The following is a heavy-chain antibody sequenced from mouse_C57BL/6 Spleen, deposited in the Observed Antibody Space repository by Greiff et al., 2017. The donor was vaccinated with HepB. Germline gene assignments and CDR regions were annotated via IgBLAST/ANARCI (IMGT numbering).Heavy chain of an antibody. D-gene: IGHD2-1*01. J-gene: IGHJ4*01. CDR1: GYTFTSYW. Sequence: VQLQQSGAELVMPGASVKLSCKASGYTFTSYWMHWVKQRPGQGLEWIGEIDPSDSYTNYNQKFKGKSTLTVDKSSSTAYMQLSSLTSEDSAVYYCARGVYYGNNYYAMDYWGQGTSVTVSS. CDR3: ARGVYYGNNYYAMDY. CDR2: IDPSDSYT. V-gene: IGHV1-69*01.